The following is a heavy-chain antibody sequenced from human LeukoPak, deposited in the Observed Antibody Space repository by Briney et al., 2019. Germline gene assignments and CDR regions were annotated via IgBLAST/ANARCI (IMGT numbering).Heavy chain of an antibody. V-gene: IGHV3-7*01. D-gene: IGHD4-17*01. J-gene: IGHJ4*02. Sequence: RGGSLRLSCVASGFTFSSYWMSWVRQAPGKGLEWVANIKQDGSEKYYVDSVKGRFTISRDNAKNSLYLQMNSLRAEDTAVYYCARLTTVFDYWGQGTLVTVSS. CDR1: GFTFSSYW. CDR2: IKQDGSEK. CDR3: ARLTTVFDY.